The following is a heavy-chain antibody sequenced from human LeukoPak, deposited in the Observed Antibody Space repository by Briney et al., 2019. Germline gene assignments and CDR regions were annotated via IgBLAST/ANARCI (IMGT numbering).Heavy chain of an antibody. CDR3: AKGVWAPRFDS. CDR2: INHSGST. D-gene: IGHD7-27*01. Sequence: SETLSLTFAVYGGSFSGYYWSWIRQPPGKGLEWIGEINHSGSTNYNPSLKSRVTISVDTSKNQFSLRLTSVTAADTAVYYCAKGVWAPRFDSWGQGTLVTVSS. V-gene: IGHV4-34*01. J-gene: IGHJ5*01. CDR1: GGSFSGYY.